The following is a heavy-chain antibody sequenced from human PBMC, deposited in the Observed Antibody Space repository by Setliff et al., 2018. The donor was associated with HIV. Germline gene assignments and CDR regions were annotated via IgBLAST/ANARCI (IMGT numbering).Heavy chain of an antibody. Sequence: PSETLSLTCTVSGGSISSGGYYWSWIRQHPGKGLEWIGYIYYSGSTYYNPSLKSRVTISVDTSKNQFSLKLSSVTAADTAVYYCARDRTYGDSGAYYMDVWGKGTTVTVSS. J-gene: IGHJ6*03. D-gene: IGHD3-10*01. CDR1: GGSISSGGYY. V-gene: IGHV4-31*03. CDR2: IYYSGST. CDR3: ARDRTYGDSGAYYMDV.